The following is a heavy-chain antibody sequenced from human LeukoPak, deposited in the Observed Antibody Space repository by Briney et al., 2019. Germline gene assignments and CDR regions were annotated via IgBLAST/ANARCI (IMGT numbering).Heavy chain of an antibody. CDR3: AKDPQKWESYFDY. CDR2: TRYDGSNK. CDR1: GFTFSSYG. D-gene: IGHD1-26*01. Sequence: GGSLRLSCAASGFTFSSYGMHWVRQAPGKGLEWVAFTRYDGSNKYYADSVKGRFTISRDNSKNMLYLQMNSLRAEDTAVYYCAKDPQKWESYFDYWGQGTPVTVSS. J-gene: IGHJ4*02. V-gene: IGHV3-30*02.